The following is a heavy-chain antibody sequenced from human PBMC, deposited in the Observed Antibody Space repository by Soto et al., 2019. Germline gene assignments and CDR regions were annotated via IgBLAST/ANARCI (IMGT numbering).Heavy chain of an antibody. J-gene: IGHJ6*02. CDR3: ARDGEVSAATPYYYYYGMDV. CDR1: GFTFSSYG. D-gene: IGHD3-10*01. Sequence: GGSLRLSCAASGFTFSSYGMHWVRQAPGKGLEWVAVIWYDGSNKYYADSVKGRFTISRDNSKNTLYLQMNSLRAEDTAVYYCARDGEVSAATPYYYYYGMDVWGQGTTVTVSS. V-gene: IGHV3-33*01. CDR2: IWYDGSNK.